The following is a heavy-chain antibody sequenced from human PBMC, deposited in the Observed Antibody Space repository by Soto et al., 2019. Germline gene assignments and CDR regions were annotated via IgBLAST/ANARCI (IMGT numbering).Heavy chain of an antibody. CDR2: ISGSGGST. CDR3: ARDGVGSSAFWGYLDY. Sequence: GGSLRLSCAASGFTFSSYAMSWVRQAPGKGLEWVSAISGSGGSTYYADSVKGRFTISRDNSKNTLYLERNSLRVEDTAVFYCARDGVGSSAFWGYLDYWAQGTLVTVSS. D-gene: IGHD2-15*01. CDR1: GFTFSSYA. V-gene: IGHV3-23*01. J-gene: IGHJ4*02.